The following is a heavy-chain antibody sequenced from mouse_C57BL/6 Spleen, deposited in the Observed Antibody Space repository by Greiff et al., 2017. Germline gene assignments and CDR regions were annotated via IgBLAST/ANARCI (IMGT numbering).Heavy chain of an antibody. CDR3: ARLRTTVVATDYAMDY. J-gene: IGHJ4*01. CDR1: GYTFTSYW. D-gene: IGHD1-1*01. Sequence: VQLQPPGAELVMPGASVKLSCKASGYTFTSYWMHWVKQRPGQGLEWIGEIDPSDSYTNHNQKFKGKSTLTVDKSSSTAYMQLSSLTSEDSAVYYCARLRTTVVATDYAMDYWGQGTSVTVSS. V-gene: IGHV1-69*01. CDR2: IDPSDSYT.